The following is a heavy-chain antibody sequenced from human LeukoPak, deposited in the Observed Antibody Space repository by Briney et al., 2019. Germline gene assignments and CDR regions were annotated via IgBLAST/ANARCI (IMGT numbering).Heavy chain of an antibody. J-gene: IGHJ4*02. V-gene: IGHV3-74*01. CDR1: GFTFSRYW. CDR3: ARDLIIYEFWSGLFDY. CDR2: INSDGYST. D-gene: IGHD3-3*01. Sequence: GGSLRLSCAASGFTFSRYWMHWVRQAPGKGLVWVSRINSDGYSTTYADSVKGRFTISRDNAKNTLYLQMNSLRSEDTAVYYCARDLIIYEFWSGLFDYWGQGTLVTVSS.